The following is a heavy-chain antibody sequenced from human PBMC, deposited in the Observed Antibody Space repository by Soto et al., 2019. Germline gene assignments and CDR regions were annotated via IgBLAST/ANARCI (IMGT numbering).Heavy chain of an antibody. D-gene: IGHD2-8*01. CDR1: GGTFSSYA. CDR2: IIPIFGTA. CDR3: AREVYCTNGVCSSYYCMDV. Sequence: QVQLVQSGAEVKKPGSSVKVSCKASGGTFSSYAISWVRQAPGQGLEWMGGIIPIFGTANYAQKFQGRVTITADESTSTAYMELSSLSSEDTAVYYCAREVYCTNGVCSSYYCMDVWGQGTTVTVSS. J-gene: IGHJ6*02. V-gene: IGHV1-69*01.